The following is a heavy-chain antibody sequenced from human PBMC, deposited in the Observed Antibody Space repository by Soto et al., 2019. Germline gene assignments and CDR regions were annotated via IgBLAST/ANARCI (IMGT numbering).Heavy chain of an antibody. J-gene: IGHJ4*02. CDR3: AGDCSSTSCHNG. CDR1: GGTFSSYT. D-gene: IGHD2-2*02. Sequence: QGQLVQSGAEVKKPGSSVKVSCKASGGTFSSYTISWVRQAPGQGLQWMGRIIPILGIANYAQKFQGRVTITADKCTSTAYMELSSLRSEDTAVYYCAGDCSSTSCHNGWGQGTLVTVSS. CDR2: IIPILGIA. V-gene: IGHV1-69*02.